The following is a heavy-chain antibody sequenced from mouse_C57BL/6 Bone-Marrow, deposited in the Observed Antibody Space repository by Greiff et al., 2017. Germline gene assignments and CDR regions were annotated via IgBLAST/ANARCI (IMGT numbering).Heavy chain of an antibody. D-gene: IGHD4-1*01. CDR1: GYPSTDYE. J-gene: IGHJ2*01. Sequence: VQLQQPGLELVRPGLPVTLPCKALGYPSTDYEMHWVKQTPVHGLEWIGAIDLETGGTASNQKFKGKAILTADKASSTAYMELRSLESEDSTVYYCTGWDVDYWGQGTTLTVSS. V-gene: IGHV1-15*01. CDR3: TGWDVDY. CDR2: IDLETGGT.